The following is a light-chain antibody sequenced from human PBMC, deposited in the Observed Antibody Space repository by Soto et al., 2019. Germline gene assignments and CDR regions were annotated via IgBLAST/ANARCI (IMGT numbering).Light chain of an antibody. Sequence: PGERVTLSCRASQSVSSSYLTWYQQKPGQAPSLLIYGASTRATSIPARFSGSGSGTDFTLTISRLEPEDFAVYFCQVYGSSSKTFGQGTRVEFK. CDR3: QVYGSSSKT. CDR1: QSVSSSY. J-gene: IGKJ1*01. CDR2: GAS. V-gene: IGKV3-20*01.